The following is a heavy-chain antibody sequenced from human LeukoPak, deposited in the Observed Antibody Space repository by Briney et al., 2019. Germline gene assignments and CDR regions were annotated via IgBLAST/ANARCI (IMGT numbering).Heavy chain of an antibody. D-gene: IGHD3-22*01. V-gene: IGHV3-23*01. CDR2: ISGSGEKE. CDR1: GFVFSNHA. CDR3: VKDQADYFDGSGSYFDH. J-gene: IGHJ4*02. Sequence: GGSLRLSCVASGFVFSNHAMNWVRQAPGRGLEWVSVISGSGEKEFYADSVKGRCSISRDNPKNILYLQVSNVRAEDTAIYYCVKDQADYFDGSGSYFDHWGQGTLVTVSS.